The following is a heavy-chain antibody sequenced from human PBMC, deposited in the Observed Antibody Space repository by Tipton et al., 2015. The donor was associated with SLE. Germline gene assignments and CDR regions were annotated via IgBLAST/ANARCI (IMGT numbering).Heavy chain of an antibody. CDR1: GGSFSGYY. V-gene: IGHV4-34*01. Sequence: TLSLTCAVYGGSFSGYYWSWIRQPPGKGLEWIGEINHSGRTNYNPSLKSRVTISVDTSKNQFSLKLSSVTAADTAVYYCAREPRSGYYPSYYYYYMDVWGQGTTVTVSS. J-gene: IGHJ6*03. CDR3: AREPRSGYYPSYYYYYMDV. D-gene: IGHD3-22*01. CDR2: INHSGRT.